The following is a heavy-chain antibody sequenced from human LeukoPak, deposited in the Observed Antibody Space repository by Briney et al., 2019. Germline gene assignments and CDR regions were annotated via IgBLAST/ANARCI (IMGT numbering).Heavy chain of an antibody. CDR1: GGSFSGYY. J-gene: IGHJ4*02. V-gene: IGHV4-34*01. CDR2: INHSGST. Sequence: SETLSLTCAVYGGSFSGYYWSWIRQPPGKGLEWIGEINHSGSTNYNPSLKSRVTISVDTSKNQFSLKLSSVTAADTAVYYCARGGALRYFDWLHTGLDYWGQGTLVTVSS. D-gene: IGHD3-9*01. CDR3: ARGGALRYFDWLHTGLDY.